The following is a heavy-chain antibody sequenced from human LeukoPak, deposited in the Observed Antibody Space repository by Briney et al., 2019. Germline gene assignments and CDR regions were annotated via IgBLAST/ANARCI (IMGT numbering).Heavy chain of an antibody. D-gene: IGHD6-13*01. CDR2: ISAYNGNT. J-gene: IGHJ5*02. Sequence: ASVKVSCKASGGTFSSYAISWVRQAPGQGLEWMGWISAYNGNTNFAQKLQGRVTMTTDTSTRTAYMELRSLRFDDTAVYYCARGSISWYSQDWFDPWGQGTLVTVSS. CDR3: ARGSISWYSQDWFDP. V-gene: IGHV1-18*01. CDR1: GGTFSSYA.